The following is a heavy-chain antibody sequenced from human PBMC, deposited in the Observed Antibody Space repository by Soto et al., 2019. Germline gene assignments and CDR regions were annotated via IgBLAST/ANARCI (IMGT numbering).Heavy chain of an antibody. CDR1: GGSIGSYY. Sequence: SETLSLTCTVSGGSIGSYYGSWIRQPPGKGLEWIGYIYYSGSTNYNPSLKSRVTISVDTSKNQFSLKLSSVTTADTAVYYCARGQYYGDSDYWGQGTLVTVSS. CDR2: IYYSGST. V-gene: IGHV4-59*01. CDR3: ARGQYYGDSDY. D-gene: IGHD2-21*01. J-gene: IGHJ4*02.